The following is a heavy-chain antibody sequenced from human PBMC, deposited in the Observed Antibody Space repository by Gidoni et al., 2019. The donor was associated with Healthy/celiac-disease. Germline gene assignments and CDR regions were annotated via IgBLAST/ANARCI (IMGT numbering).Heavy chain of an antibody. CDR1: GCPVSAYS. J-gene: IGHJ3*02. D-gene: IGHD3-3*01. Sequence: EEKLVESGGGLVKPGGSLRVSCGAAGCPVSAYSMNWVRKAPGQGLEWVSSISSSSSYIYYADSVKGRFTISRDNAKTSLYLQMNSLRAEDTAVYYCARSITIFGVVEGACDIWGQGTMGTVSS. V-gene: IGHV3-21*01. CDR3: ARSITIFGVVEGACDI. CDR2: ISSSSSYI.